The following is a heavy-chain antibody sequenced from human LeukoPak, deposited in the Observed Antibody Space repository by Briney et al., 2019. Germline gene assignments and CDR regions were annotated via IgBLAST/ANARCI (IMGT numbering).Heavy chain of an antibody. CDR2: ISSTVGTI. CDR1: GFIFNDYY. D-gene: IGHD3-22*01. CDR3: ARAKYDSRGYYSYYFDY. Sequence: GRSLRLSCAASGFIFNDYYMSWIRQPPGKGLEWVSYISSTVGTIYYADSVKGRFTISRDNAKNSLYLQMNSLRAEDTAVYYCARAKYDSRGYYSYYFDYWGQGTLVTVSS. J-gene: IGHJ4*02. V-gene: IGHV3-11*04.